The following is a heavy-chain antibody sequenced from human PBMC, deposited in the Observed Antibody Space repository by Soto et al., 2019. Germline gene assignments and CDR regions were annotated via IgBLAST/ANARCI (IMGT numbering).Heavy chain of an antibody. CDR2: INAGNGNT. D-gene: IGHD3-10*01. Sequence: ASVKVSCKASGYTFTSYAMHWVRQAPGKRLEWMGWINAGNGNTKYSQKFQGRVTITRDTSASTAYMELSSLRSEDTAVYYCARGDDYYGSGSYFTGWFDPWGQGTLVTVSS. CDR3: ARGDDYYGSGSYFTGWFDP. V-gene: IGHV1-3*01. J-gene: IGHJ5*02. CDR1: GYTFTSYA.